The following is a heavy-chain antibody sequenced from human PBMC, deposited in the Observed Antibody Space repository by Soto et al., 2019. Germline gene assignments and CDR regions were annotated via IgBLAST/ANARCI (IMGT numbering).Heavy chain of an antibody. J-gene: IGHJ5*02. CDR3: AKDGGGYP. D-gene: IGHD2-15*01. V-gene: IGHV1-69*18. Sequence: HAQLVQSGAELRKPGSSVKVSCKASGGIFSNFAFSWVRQAPGQGLEWVGTVVPAYGAVHYAHHFQGRVTITADESTTTTYMEMSGLRSENTAVYYGAKDGGGYPWGQGTLVTVSS. CDR1: GGIFSNFA. CDR2: VVPAYGAV.